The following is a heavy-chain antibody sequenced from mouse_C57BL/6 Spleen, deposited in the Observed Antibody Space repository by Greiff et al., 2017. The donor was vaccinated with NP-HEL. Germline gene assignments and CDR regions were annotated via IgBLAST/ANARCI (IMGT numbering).Heavy chain of an antibody. CDR2: INPNNGGT. J-gene: IGHJ4*01. CDR1: GYTFTDYY. D-gene: IGHD2-2*01. CDR3: ARRSMVTTRDYAMDD. Sequence: VQLQQSGPELVKPGASVKISCKASGYTFTDYYMNWVKQSHGKSLEWIGDINPNNGGTSYNQKFKGKATLTVDKSSSTAYMELRSLTSEDSAVYYCARRSMVTTRDYAMDDWGQGTSVTVSS. V-gene: IGHV1-26*01.